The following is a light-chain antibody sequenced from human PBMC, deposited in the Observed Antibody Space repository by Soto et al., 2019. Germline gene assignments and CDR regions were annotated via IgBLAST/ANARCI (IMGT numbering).Light chain of an antibody. CDR3: QQSYNSPQT. CDR2: AAS. CDR1: QDISNY. J-gene: IGKJ1*01. V-gene: IGKV1-39*01. Sequence: DIQMTQSPSSLSASVGDRVTITCQASQDISNYLNWYQQKPGKAPKLLIYAASSLQSGVPSRFSGSGSGTDFTLTISSLQPEDFATYSCQQSYNSPQTFSQGTKVDIK.